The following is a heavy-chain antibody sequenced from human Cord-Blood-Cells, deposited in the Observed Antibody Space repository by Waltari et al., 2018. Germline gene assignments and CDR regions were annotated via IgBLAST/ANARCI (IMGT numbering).Heavy chain of an antibody. V-gene: IGHV4-34*01. CDR3: ARGSSWYFDL. Sequence: QVQLQQWGAGLLKPSETLSLTCAVYGGSFSGYYWSWIRQPPGKGLEWIGEINHSGSNNYNPSLKSRVTISVDTSKNQFSLKLSSVTAADTAVYYCARGSSWYFDLWGRGTLVTVSS. CDR2: INHSGSN. CDR1: GGSFSGYY. J-gene: IGHJ2*01. D-gene: IGHD6-6*01.